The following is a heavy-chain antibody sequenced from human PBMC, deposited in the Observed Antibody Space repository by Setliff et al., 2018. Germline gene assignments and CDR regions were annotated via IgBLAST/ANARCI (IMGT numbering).Heavy chain of an antibody. CDR3: ARDVFPYHYEGAFDI. Sequence: GASVKVSCKASGYTFTGYYMHWVRQAPGQGLEWMGWINPNSGGTNYAQKFQGWVTMTRDTSTSTVYMDMSSLRSEDTAVYYCARDVFPYHYEGAFDIWGQGTMVTVSS. CDR2: INPNSGGT. D-gene: IGHD3-22*01. V-gene: IGHV1-2*04. J-gene: IGHJ3*02. CDR1: GYTFTGYY.